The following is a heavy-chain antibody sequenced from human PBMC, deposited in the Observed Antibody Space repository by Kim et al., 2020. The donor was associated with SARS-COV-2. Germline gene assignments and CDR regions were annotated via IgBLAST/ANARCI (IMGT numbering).Heavy chain of an antibody. Sequence: SETLSLTCTVSGGSVSSGSYYWSWIRQPPGKGLEWIGYIYYSRSTNYNPSLKSRVTISVDTSKNQFSLKLSSVTAADTAVYYCARAYSSSGWAWFDPWGQGTLVTVSS. V-gene: IGHV4-61*01. CDR2: IYYSRST. CDR1: GGSVSSGSYY. J-gene: IGHJ5*02. CDR3: ARAYSSSGWAWFDP. D-gene: IGHD6-6*01.